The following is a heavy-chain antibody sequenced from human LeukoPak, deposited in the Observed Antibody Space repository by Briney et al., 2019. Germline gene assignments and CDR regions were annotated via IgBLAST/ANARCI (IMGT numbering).Heavy chain of an antibody. CDR2: IIPIFGTA. CDR3: AREVRVTTTRGLIDY. J-gene: IGHJ4*02. Sequence: ASVKVSCKASGGTFSSYAISWVRQAPGQGLEWMGGIIPIFGTANYAQKFQGRVTITADESTSTAYMELSSLRSEDTAVYYCAREVRVTTTRGLIDYWGQGTLVTVSS. CDR1: GGTFSSYA. D-gene: IGHD4-17*01. V-gene: IGHV1-69*13.